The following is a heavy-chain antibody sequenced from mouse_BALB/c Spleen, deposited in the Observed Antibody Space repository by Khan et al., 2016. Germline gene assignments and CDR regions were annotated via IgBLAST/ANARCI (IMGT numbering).Heavy chain of an antibody. Sequence: VQLQQPGAELVKPGASVKLSCTASGFNIKDTYIHWVIQRPEQGLEWIGRIDPANVNTKYDPKFQGKATITADTSSNTAYLQLSSLTSEDTAVYYCTDLGQYWGQGTLVTVSA. CDR3: TDLGQY. CDR2: IDPANVNT. V-gene: IGHV14-3*02. J-gene: IGHJ3*01. D-gene: IGHD3-3*01. CDR1: GFNIKDTY.